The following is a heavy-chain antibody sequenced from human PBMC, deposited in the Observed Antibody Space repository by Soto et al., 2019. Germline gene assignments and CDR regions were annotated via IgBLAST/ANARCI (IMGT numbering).Heavy chain of an antibody. Sequence: SETLSLTCTVSGGSISSGGYYWSWIRQHPGKGLEWIGYIYYSGSSYYNPSLKSRVNISVDTSKSQFSLKVSSVTAADTAVYYCARDICSGGSCYHYWGQGTLVTVAS. D-gene: IGHD2-15*01. CDR1: GGSISSGGYY. V-gene: IGHV4-31*03. CDR2: IYYSGSS. J-gene: IGHJ4*02. CDR3: ARDICSGGSCYHY.